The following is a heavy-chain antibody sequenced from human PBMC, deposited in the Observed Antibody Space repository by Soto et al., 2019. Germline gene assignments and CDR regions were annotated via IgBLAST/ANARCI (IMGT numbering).Heavy chain of an antibody. V-gene: IGHV3-23*01. CDR1: GFTFSSYS. D-gene: IGHD6-13*01. Sequence: XGSLRLYCAASGFTFSSYSMSWVRQAPGKGLEWVSAISGSGGSTYYADSVKGRFTISRDNSKNTLYLQMNSLRAEDTAVYYCAKDLYWEDGDAAYSSSCMFDYWGQGTLVTVSS. J-gene: IGHJ4*02. CDR2: ISGSGGST. CDR3: AKDLYWEDGDAAYSSSCMFDY.